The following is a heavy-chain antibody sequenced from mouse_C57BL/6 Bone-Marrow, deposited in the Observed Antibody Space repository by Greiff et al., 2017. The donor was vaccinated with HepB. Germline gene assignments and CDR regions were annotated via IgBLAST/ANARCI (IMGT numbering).Heavy chain of an antibody. CDR2: INPSSGYT. V-gene: IGHV1-4*01. J-gene: IGHJ3*01. CDR1: GYTFTSYT. CDR3: ARYYYGSAFAY. D-gene: IGHD1-1*01. Sequence: QVQLQQSGAELARPGASVKMSCKASGYTFTSYTMHWVKKRPGQGLEWIGYINPSSGYTKYNQKFKDKATLTAEKSSSTAYMQLSSLTSEDSAVYYCARYYYGSAFAYWGQGTLVTVSA.